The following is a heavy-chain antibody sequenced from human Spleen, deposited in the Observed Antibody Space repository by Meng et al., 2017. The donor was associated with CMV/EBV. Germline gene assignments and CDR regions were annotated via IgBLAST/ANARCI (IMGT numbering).Heavy chain of an antibody. V-gene: IGHV4-61*08. CDR2: IYYSGST. CDR1: GGSISSGDYY. CDR3: ARAPHGYNWFDP. Sequence: SETLSLTCTVSGGSISSGDYYWAWIRQPPGKGLEWIGYIYYSGSTNYNPSLKSRVTISVDTSKNQFSLELRSVTAADTAVYYCARAPHGYNWFDPWGQGTLVTVSS. J-gene: IGHJ5*02.